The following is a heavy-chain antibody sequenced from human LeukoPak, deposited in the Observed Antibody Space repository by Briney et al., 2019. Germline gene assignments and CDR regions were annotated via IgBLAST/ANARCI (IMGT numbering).Heavy chain of an antibody. D-gene: IGHD5-18*01. CDR3: ARSQGYSYGSSY. CDR1: GGSFGRYA. J-gene: IGHJ4*02. V-gene: IGHV1-69*13. CDR2: IVPILGTA. Sequence: ASLKVSCKAPGGSFGRYAISWVRQAPGQGLEWMGGIVPILGTANYAQKFQGRVTITADDSTGTAYMELTSLRSADTAVYYCARSQGYSYGSSYWGQGTLVTVSS.